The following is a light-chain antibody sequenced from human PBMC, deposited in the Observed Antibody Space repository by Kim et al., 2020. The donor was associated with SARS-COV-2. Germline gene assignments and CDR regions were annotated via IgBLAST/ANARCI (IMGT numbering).Light chain of an antibody. CDR3: QQRSNWPGT. V-gene: IGKV3-11*01. J-gene: IGKJ1*01. CDR2: DAS. CDR1: QSFSSY. Sequence: STEERATLSCRDSQSFSSYLAWYQQKPGQAPRLLIYDASNRATGIPARFSGSGSGTDFTLTISSLEPEDFAVYYCQQRSNWPGTFGQGTKVDIK.